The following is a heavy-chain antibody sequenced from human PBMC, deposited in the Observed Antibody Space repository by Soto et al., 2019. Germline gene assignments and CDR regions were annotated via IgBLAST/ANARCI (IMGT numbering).Heavy chain of an antibody. Sequence: PGESQKISCKVSTWHNFTSYWIAWVRQMPGKGLEWMGIIYPGDSDTRYNPSFQGQVTISVDKSTSTAYLKWNSLEASDTAVYYCVRGVANWGQGTLVTVSS. CDR1: TWHNFTSYW. D-gene: IGHD2-8*01. J-gene: IGHJ4*02. CDR2: IYPGDSDT. CDR3: VRGVAN. V-gene: IGHV5-51*01.